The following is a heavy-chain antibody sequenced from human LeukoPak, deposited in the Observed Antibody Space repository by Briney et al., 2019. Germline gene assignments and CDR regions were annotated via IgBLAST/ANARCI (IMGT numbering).Heavy chain of an antibody. CDR3: GSRFGRYDSSGYYSV. CDR2: INHRGSN. CDR1: GGSFSGYY. D-gene: IGHD3-22*01. V-gene: IGHV4-34*01. J-gene: IGHJ4*02. Sequence: SESLSLTCAVYGGSFSGYYRSWIRQPPGKGLEWIGEINHRGSNNYNPSLKSGVTISVNTSKNQFPLKLISGTPAEAAAYYCGSRFGRYDSSGYYSVWGQGTLVTVSS.